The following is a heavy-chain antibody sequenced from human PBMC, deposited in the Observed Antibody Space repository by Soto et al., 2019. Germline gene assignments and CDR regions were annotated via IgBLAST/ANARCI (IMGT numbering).Heavy chain of an antibody. V-gene: IGHV3-30*03. J-gene: IGHJ4*02. CDR3: ATDPYGDYVVDDY. D-gene: IGHD4-17*01. Sequence: GGSLRLSCAASGFTFSSYGMHWVRQAPGKGLEWVAVISYDGSNKYYADSVKGRFTISRDNSKNTLYLQMNSLRAEDTAVYYCATDPYGDYVVDDYWGQGTLVTVSS. CDR2: ISYDGSNK. CDR1: GFTFSSYG.